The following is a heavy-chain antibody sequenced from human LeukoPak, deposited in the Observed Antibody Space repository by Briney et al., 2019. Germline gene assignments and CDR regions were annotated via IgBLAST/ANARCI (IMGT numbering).Heavy chain of an antibody. Sequence: GGSLRLSCAASAFTFRSYAMSWVRQAGGKGLEWGSAISGSGGSTYYADSVKGGFTISRDNSKNTLNLQMSSLRAEDTAVYYCAKPKDNSLYCFDYWGQGTRVTVSA. D-gene: IGHD1-20*01. V-gene: IGHV3-23*01. CDR3: AKPKDNSLYCFDY. J-gene: IGHJ4*02. CDR2: ISGSGGST. CDR1: AFTFRSYA.